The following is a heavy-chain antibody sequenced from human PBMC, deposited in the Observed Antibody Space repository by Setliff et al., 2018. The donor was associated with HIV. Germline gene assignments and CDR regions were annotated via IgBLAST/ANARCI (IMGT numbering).Heavy chain of an antibody. CDR3: ARGRHGLGLDV. CDR1: GGSISSSNYY. CDR2: IYYSGST. J-gene: IGHJ4*02. V-gene: IGHV4-39*07. D-gene: IGHD3-10*01. Sequence: PSETLSLTCTVSGGSISSSNYYWGWIRQPPGKGLEWIGSIYYSGSTNYNPSLKSRVTISVDTSKYQFSLKLRSVTAADTAVYYCARGRHGLGLDVWGQGTLVTISS.